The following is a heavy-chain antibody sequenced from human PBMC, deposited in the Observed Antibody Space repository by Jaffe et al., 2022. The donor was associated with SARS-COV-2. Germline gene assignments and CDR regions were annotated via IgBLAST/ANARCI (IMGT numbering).Heavy chain of an antibody. CDR2: IWYDGSNK. CDR3: ARAHEPYCKNGVCLWFFDL. V-gene: IGHV3-33*01. CDR1: GFTFSSYG. J-gene: IGHJ2*01. Sequence: QVQLVESGGGVVQPGRSLRLSCAASGFTFSSYGMHWVRQAPGKGLEWVAVIWYDGSNKDYADSVKGRFTISRDNSKNTLYLQMNSLRAEDTAVYYCARAHEPYCKNGVCLWFFDLWGRGTLVTVSS. D-gene: IGHD2-8*01.